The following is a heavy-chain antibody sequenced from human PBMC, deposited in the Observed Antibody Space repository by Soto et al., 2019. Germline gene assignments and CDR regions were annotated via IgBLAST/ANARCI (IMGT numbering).Heavy chain of an antibody. CDR2: ISSSSSYI. CDR3: ARELSRVWRFSSSSTRNPFDY. Sequence: GGSLRLSCAASGFTFSSYSMNWVRQAPGKGLEWVSSISSSSSYIYYADSVKGRFTISRDNAKNSLYLQMNSLRAEDTAVYYCARELSRVWRFSSSSTRNPFDYWGQGTLVTVSS. D-gene: IGHD6-13*01. V-gene: IGHV3-21*01. CDR1: GFTFSSYS. J-gene: IGHJ4*02.